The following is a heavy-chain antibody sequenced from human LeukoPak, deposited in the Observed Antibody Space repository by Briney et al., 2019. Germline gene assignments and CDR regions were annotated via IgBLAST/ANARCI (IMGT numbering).Heavy chain of an antibody. CDR1: GGSINSGSYY. Sequence: SETLSLTCTVSGGSINSGSYYWSWIRQPAGKGLEWIGEINHSGSTNYNPSLKSRVTISVDTSKNQFSLKLSSVTAADTAVYYCARRFRVVTAISAWGQGTLVTVSS. D-gene: IGHD2-21*02. V-gene: IGHV4-61*10. CDR3: ARRFRVVTAISA. CDR2: INHSGST. J-gene: IGHJ5*02.